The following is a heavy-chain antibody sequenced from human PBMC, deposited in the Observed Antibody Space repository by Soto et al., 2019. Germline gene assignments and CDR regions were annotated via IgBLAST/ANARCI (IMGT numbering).Heavy chain of an antibody. CDR1: GGSFSAYH. CDR3: ARGMGAENTFYYYFGMDV. Sequence: QVQLQQWGAGLLKPSETLSLACAVYGGSFSAYHWSWIRQPPGKGLEWIGEVNHSGSTKYNPSLKSRVTISVDTSKNQFSLKLSSVTAADTAVYYGARGMGAENTFYYYFGMDVWGQGTTVTVSS. V-gene: IGHV4-34*01. CDR2: VNHSGST. J-gene: IGHJ6*02. D-gene: IGHD3-16*01.